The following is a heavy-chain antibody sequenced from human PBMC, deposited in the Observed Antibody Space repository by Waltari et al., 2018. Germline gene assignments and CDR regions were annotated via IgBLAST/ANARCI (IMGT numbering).Heavy chain of an antibody. CDR2: MKLDGSIK. Sequence: EVHLVESGGDLVQPGGSLRLSCGDSGLTFSSIWMSWVRQAPGKGREWVATMKLDGSIKFYLDSVRGRFTIATDNAKKSLYLQMDSLRAEDTAVYYCATLLGHSTYFDHWGRGALVTVSS. CDR1: GLTFSSIW. V-gene: IGHV3-7*01. J-gene: IGHJ4*02. CDR3: ATLLGHSTYFDH.